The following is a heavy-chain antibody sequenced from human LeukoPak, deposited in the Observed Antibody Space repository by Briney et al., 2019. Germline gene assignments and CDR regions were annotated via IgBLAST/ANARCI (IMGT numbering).Heavy chain of an antibody. V-gene: IGHV3-30-3*01. CDR2: VSFDGTSK. J-gene: IGHJ3*02. CDR3: AKDQGFYDSGSYSAASDI. D-gene: IGHD3-10*01. CDR1: GFTFSTYA. Sequence: PGGSLRLSCAASGFTFSTYAMHWVRQTPGKGLEWVAVVSFDGTSKYYADSVKGRFTISRDNSMDTLYLQMNSLRAEDTAVYYCAKDQGFYDSGSYSAASDIWGQGTMVTVSS.